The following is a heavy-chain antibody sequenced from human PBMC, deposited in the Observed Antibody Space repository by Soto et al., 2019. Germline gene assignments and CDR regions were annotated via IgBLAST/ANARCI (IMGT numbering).Heavy chain of an antibody. V-gene: IGHV1-69*01. J-gene: IGHJ4*02. CDR2: IIPIFGTA. Sequence: QVQLVQSGAEVKKPGSSVEVSCKASGGTFSSYAISWVRQAPGQGLEWMGGIIPIFGTANYAQKFQGRVTITADESTSTAYMELSSLRSEDTAVYYCARLREAAAGAYYFDYWGQGTLVTVSS. CDR1: GGTFSSYA. D-gene: IGHD6-13*01. CDR3: ARLREAAAGAYYFDY.